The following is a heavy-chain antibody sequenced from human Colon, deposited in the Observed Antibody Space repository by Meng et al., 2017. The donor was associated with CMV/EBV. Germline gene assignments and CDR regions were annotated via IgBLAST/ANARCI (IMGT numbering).Heavy chain of an antibody. Sequence: KGSCKASGYIFKTYDMNSVRQATGQGLEWLGWMSPKSGNTGYAQKFQGRVAMTRNTSISTAYMELSSLTSEDSAVYYCARERGGGFDPWGQGTLVTVSS. V-gene: IGHV1-8*01. CDR1: GYIFKTYD. CDR3: ARERGGGFDP. D-gene: IGHD4-23*01. J-gene: IGHJ5*02. CDR2: MSPKSGNT.